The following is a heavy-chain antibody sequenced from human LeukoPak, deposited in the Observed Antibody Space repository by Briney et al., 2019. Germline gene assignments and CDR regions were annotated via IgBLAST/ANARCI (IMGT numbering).Heavy chain of an antibody. V-gene: IGHV3-7*01. D-gene: IGHD1-26*01. CDR3: ARDPYSGSYGDYYYYYMDL. CDR1: GFTFSSSW. Sequence: GGSLRLSCAGSGFTFSSSWMTWVRQAPGKGLEWVANIKQDGSETYYVDSVKGRFTISRDNAKNSLYLQMNSLRAEDTAVYYCARDPYSGSYGDYYYYYMDLWGQGTTVTISS. CDR2: IKQDGSET. J-gene: IGHJ6*03.